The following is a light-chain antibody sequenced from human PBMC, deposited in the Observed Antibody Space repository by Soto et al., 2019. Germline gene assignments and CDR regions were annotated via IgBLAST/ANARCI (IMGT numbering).Light chain of an antibody. V-gene: IGKV1-5*01. CDR1: QSISVS. J-gene: IGKJ1*01. CDR2: DAP. CDR3: QQYDKYST. Sequence: IQMTQSPSTLSASVGDTVTITCRASQSISVSLAWYQQKPGKAPNLLIYDAPTLQGGVPSRFSGSGSGTEFTLTVTSLQPEDFATYFCQQYDKYSTFGHGTKVDIK.